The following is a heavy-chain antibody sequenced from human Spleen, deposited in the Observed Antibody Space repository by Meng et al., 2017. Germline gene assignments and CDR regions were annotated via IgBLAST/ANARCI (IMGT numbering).Heavy chain of an antibody. D-gene: IGHD3-3*01. CDR2: VYESGST. CDR3: ARVILLRRMDV. Sequence: SETLSLTCTVSGGSIISNNWWSWVRQAPGKGLEWIGEVYESGSTNYNPSLRSRITISVDKSKNQFSLNLSSVTAADTAVYYCARVILLRRMDVWGQGTTVTVSS. V-gene: IGHV4-4*02. CDR1: GGSIISNNW. J-gene: IGHJ6*02.